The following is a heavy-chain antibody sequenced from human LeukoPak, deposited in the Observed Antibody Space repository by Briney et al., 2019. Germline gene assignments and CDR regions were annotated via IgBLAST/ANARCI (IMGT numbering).Heavy chain of an antibody. J-gene: IGHJ6*02. CDR1: GFGFGQYE. CDR2: ISVRAATI. V-gene: IGHV3-48*03. CDR3: AKDFPHYYEVPHGMDV. D-gene: IGHD3-22*01. Sequence: GGSLRLSCAASGFGFGQYEMNWVRQVPGKGLEWIAYISVRAATIYYGDSVEGRFTISRDDAKNSLYLQMNGLRVEDTAIYYCAKDFPHYYEVPHGMDVWGQGTTVTV.